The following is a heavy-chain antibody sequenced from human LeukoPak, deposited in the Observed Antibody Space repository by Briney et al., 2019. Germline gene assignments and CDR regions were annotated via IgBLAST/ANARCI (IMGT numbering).Heavy chain of an antibody. D-gene: IGHD5-18*01. CDR3: AREGYSSGSRTGIDY. Sequence: GGSLRLSCAASGFTVSSNFMNWVRQAPGRGLEWVSIIYSGGSTSYADSVKGRFTISRDNSKNTLFLQMNSLRIDDTAVYYCAREGYSSGSRTGIDYWGQGTLVTVSS. V-gene: IGHV3-66*02. CDR1: GFTVSSNF. CDR2: IYSGGST. J-gene: IGHJ4*02.